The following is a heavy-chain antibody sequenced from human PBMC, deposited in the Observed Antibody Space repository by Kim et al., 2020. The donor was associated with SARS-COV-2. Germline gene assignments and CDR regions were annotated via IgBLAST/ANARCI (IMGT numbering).Heavy chain of an antibody. CDR3: ARERRLPVAYYGMDV. CDR2: IKQDGSEK. CDR1: GFTFSSYW. J-gene: IGHJ6*02. Sequence: GGSRRLSCAASGFTFSSYWISWVRQAPGKGLEWVANIKQDGSEKYYVDSVKGRFTISRDNAKNSLYLQMNSLRAEDTAVYYCARERRLPVAYYGMDVWG. V-gene: IGHV3-7*01. D-gene: IGHD2-2*01.